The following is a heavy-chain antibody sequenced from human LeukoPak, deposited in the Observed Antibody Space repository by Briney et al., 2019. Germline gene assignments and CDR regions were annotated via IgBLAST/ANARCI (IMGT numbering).Heavy chain of an antibody. CDR2: IYYSGST. CDR3: ARVGRGYSYGPFDS. CDR1: GGSISSYY. D-gene: IGHD5-18*01. V-gene: IGHV4-59*01. Sequence: PSETLSLTCTVSGGSISSYYWSWIRQPPGKGLEWIGYIYYSGSTNYNPSLKSRVTISVDTSKNQFSLKLNSGTAADTAVYYCARVGRGYSYGPFDSWGQGTLVTVSS. J-gene: IGHJ4*02.